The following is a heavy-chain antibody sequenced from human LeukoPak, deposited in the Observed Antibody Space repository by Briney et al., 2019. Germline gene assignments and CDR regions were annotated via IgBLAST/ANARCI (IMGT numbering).Heavy chain of an antibody. CDR1: GFTFSSYA. J-gene: IGHJ4*02. CDR3: ARDLFGSVGATPDY. Sequence: GGSLRLSCAASGFTFSSYAMHWVRQALGKGLEWVAVISYDGSNKYYADSVKGRFTISRDNSKNTLYLQMNSLRAEDTAVYYCARDLFGSVGATPDYWGQGTLVTVSS. D-gene: IGHD1-26*01. CDR2: ISYDGSNK. V-gene: IGHV3-30-3*01.